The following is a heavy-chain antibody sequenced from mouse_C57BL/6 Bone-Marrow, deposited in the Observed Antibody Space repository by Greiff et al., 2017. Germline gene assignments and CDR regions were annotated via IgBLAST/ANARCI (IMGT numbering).Heavy chain of an antibody. CDR3: ALFITTVVGYFDY. D-gene: IGHD1-1*01. Sequence: QVQLKESGAELVRPGTSVKVSCKASGYAFTNYLIEWVKQRPGQGLEWIGVINPGSGGTNYNEKFKGQATLTADKSSSTAYMQLSSLTSGYSAVYFCALFITTVVGYFDYWGQGTTRPVSS. V-gene: IGHV1-54*01. CDR1: GYAFTNYL. CDR2: INPGSGGT. J-gene: IGHJ2*01.